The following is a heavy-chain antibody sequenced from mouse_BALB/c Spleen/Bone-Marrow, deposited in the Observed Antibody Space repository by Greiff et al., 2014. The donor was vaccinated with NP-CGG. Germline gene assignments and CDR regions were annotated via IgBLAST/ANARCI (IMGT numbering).Heavy chain of an antibody. D-gene: IGHD2-1*01. V-gene: IGHV5-17*02. CDR2: ISSGSSTI. CDR3: AKGGNYAWFAY. CDR1: GFTFSSFG. J-gene: IGHJ3*01. Sequence: EVKLMESGGGLVQPGGSRKLSCAASGFTFSSFGMHWVRQAPEKGLEWVAYISSGSSTIYYADTVKGRFTISRDNPKSTLFLQMTSLRSEDTAMYYCAKGGNYAWFAYWGQGTLVTVSA.